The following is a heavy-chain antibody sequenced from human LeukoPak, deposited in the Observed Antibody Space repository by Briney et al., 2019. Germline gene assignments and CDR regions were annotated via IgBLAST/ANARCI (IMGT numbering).Heavy chain of an antibody. CDR1: GFTFSSYA. D-gene: IGHD5-12*01. J-gene: IGHJ4*02. V-gene: IGHV3-23*01. Sequence: GGSLRLSCAASGFTFSSYAMSWVRQAPGKGLEWVSAISGSGGSTYYADSVKGRFTIPRDNAKNSLYLQMNSLRAEDTAVYYCARTKVATIGNYFDYWGQGTLVTVSS. CDR3: ARTKVATIGNYFDY. CDR2: ISGSGGST.